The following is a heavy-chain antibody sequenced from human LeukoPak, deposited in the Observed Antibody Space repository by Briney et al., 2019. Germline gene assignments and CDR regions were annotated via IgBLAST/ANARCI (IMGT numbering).Heavy chain of an antibody. J-gene: IGHJ6*02. CDR1: GGSISSGDYY. V-gene: IGHV4-30-4*01. CDR3: ASGPVYYYYYGMDV. Sequence: SETLSLTCTVSGGSISSGDYYWSWIRQPPGKGLEWIGYIYYSGSTYYNPSLKSRVTISVDTSKNQSSLKLSSVTAADTAVYYCASGPVYYYYYGMDVWGQGTTVTVSS. CDR2: IYYSGST.